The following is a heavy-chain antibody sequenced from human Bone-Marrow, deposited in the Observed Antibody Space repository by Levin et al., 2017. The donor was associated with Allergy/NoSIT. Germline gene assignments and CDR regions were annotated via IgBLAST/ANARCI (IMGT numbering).Heavy chain of an antibody. CDR1: GFTFSDYY. Sequence: PGGSLRLSCEASGFTFSDYYMSWIRQPPGKGLEWVSYINNAGSTISYADSVRGRFAISRDNPKSSLYLHMNSLRADDTAVYYCARDGGLIDYWGQGTLVTVSS. D-gene: IGHD3-22*01. CDR2: INNAGSTI. V-gene: IGHV3-11*01. J-gene: IGHJ4*02. CDR3: ARDGGLIDY.